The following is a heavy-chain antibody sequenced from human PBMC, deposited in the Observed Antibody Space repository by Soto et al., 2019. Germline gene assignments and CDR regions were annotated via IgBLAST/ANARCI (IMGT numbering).Heavy chain of an antibody. Sequence: QVQLQESGPGPVKPSQTLSLSCSVSGGSISSGDYYWSWIRQPPGKGLEWIGYIYYTGSTYYNPSLKSRVTISVDTSKTQFSLNLSSLPAAATAVYSCARVGYCSGDTCYLVWFDPWGRGTKVTASP. CDR2: IYYTGST. V-gene: IGHV4-30-4*01. D-gene: IGHD2-15*01. CDR1: GGSISSGDYY. CDR3: ARVGYCSGDTCYLVWFDP. J-gene: IGHJ5*02.